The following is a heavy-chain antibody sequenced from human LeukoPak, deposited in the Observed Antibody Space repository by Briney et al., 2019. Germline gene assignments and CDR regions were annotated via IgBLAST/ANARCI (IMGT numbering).Heavy chain of an antibody. CDR2: IYYSGSS. V-gene: IGHV4-59*08. CDR1: GVSISSDY. Sequence: PSETLSLTCTVSGVSISSDYWSWIRLPPGKGLEWIGYIYYSGSSNYNPSLKSRVTMSVDTSKNQFSLKLTSVTAADTAVYYCARRLRQNLFDLWGQGTLVTVSS. D-gene: IGHD4-17*01. J-gene: IGHJ5*02. CDR3: ARRLRQNLFDL.